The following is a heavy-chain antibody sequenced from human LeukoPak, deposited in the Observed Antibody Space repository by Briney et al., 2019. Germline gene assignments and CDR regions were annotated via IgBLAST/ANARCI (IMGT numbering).Heavy chain of an antibody. D-gene: IGHD3-10*01. J-gene: IGHJ4*02. CDR1: GITFSNST. CDR3: ARVPRGAFDY. V-gene: IGHV3-74*01. CDR2: INSDGSST. Sequence: GGSLRLSCVPSGITFSNSTLSWVRQAPGKGLEWVSRINSDGSSTSYADSVKGRFTISRDNAKNTLYLQMNSLRAEDTAVYYCARVPRGAFDYWGQGTLVTVSS.